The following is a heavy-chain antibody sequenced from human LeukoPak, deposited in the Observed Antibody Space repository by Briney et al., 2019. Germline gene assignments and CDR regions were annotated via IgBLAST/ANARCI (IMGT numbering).Heavy chain of an antibody. CDR1: GFTFDDYG. D-gene: IGHD6-6*01. CDR2: INWNGGST. J-gene: IGHJ4*02. CDR3: ARAREYSSSSWVDYYFDY. V-gene: IGHV3-20*04. Sequence: PGGSLRLSCAASGFTFDDYGMRWVRQAPGKGLGWVSVINWNGGSTGYADSVKGRFTISRDNAKNSLYLQMNSLRAEDTALYYCARAREYSSSSWVDYYFDYWGQGTLVTVSS.